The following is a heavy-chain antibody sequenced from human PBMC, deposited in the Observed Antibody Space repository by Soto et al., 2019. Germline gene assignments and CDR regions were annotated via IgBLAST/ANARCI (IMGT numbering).Heavy chain of an antibody. CDR3: ARGSHAPVTYLH. V-gene: IGHV1-69*06. J-gene: IGHJ4*02. CDR1: GGTFSSYA. Sequence: AASVKVSCKASGGTFSSYAISWVRQAPGQGLEWMGGIIPIFGTANYAQKFQGIVTITADKSTSTAYMELSSLRSEDTAAYYCARGSHAPVTYLHWGQGTLVTVSS. CDR2: IIPIFGTA. D-gene: IGHD4-4*01.